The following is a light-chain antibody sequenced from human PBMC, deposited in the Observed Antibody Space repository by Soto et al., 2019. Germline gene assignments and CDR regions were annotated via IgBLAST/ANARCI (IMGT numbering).Light chain of an antibody. Sequence: QSVLTQPASVSGSPGQSITISCTGTSSDVGGYDLVSWYQHHPGKAPKVMIYEGSKRPSGVSNRFSGSKSGNTASLTISGLQAEDEADYYCCSYTDSSTYVFGSGTKLTVL. J-gene: IGLJ1*01. CDR1: SSDVGGYDL. V-gene: IGLV2-23*01. CDR2: EGS. CDR3: CSYTDSSTYV.